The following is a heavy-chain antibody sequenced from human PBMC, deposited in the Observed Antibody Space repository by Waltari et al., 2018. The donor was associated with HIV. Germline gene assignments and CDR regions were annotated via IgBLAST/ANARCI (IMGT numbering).Heavy chain of an antibody. D-gene: IGHD3-3*01. J-gene: IGHJ6*02. Sequence: QVQLQESGPGLVKPSQTLSLTCTVSGGSISSGSYYWSWIRQPAGKGLEGIGRIYTSGSTNYNPSLKSRVTISVDTSKNQFSLKLSSVTAADTAVYYCAREGKEDYDFWSGYFFGMDVWGQGTTVTVSS. CDR3: AREGKEDYDFWSGYFFGMDV. CDR1: GGSISSGSYY. CDR2: IYTSGST. V-gene: IGHV4-61*02.